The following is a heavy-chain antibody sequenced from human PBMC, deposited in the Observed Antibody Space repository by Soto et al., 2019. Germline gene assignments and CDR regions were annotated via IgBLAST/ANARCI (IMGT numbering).Heavy chain of an antibody. J-gene: IGHJ4*02. V-gene: IGHV1-46*01. CDR3: ARVLVTWRLVGTTDY. CDR2: INPDGGSR. Sequence: QVQLVQSGAEVKKPGASVKISCKASGYSFTTYYMHWVRQAPGQGLEWMGIINPDGGSRNYAQKFHGRVTMTSDTSTSTVYLELSSLRSEDTAVYYCARVLVTWRLVGTTDYWGQGTLITVSS. D-gene: IGHD2-8*02. CDR1: GYSFTTYY.